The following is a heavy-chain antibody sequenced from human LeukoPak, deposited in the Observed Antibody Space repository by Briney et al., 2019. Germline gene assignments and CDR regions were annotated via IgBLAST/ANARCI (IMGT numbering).Heavy chain of an antibody. D-gene: IGHD4-17*01. CDR3: ASKSTDHGELRFDY. J-gene: IGHJ4*02. Sequence: PSETLSLTCTLSGDSTNTYFWSWIRQSPGKGLEWIGYIYYTGTTNYYPSLKSRVTISVDTSKNQFSLKVNSVTAADTGVYYCASKSTDHGELRFDYWGQGTLVTVSS. V-gene: IGHV4-59*01. CDR1: GDSTNTYF. CDR2: IYYTGTT.